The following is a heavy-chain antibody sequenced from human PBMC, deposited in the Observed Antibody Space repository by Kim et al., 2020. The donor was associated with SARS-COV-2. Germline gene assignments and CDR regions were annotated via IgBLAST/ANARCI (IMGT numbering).Heavy chain of an antibody. V-gene: IGHV1-3*01. Sequence: TKYSQKCQGRVTITRDTSASTAYMELSSLRSEDTAVYYCARDQWLVPLAYWGQGTLVTVSS. D-gene: IGHD6-19*01. CDR2: T. J-gene: IGHJ4*02. CDR3: ARDQWLVPLAY.